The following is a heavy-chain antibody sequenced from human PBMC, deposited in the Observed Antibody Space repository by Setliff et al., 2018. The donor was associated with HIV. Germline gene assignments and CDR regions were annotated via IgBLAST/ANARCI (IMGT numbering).Heavy chain of an antibody. CDR3: AGRVRDCSGGSCYLDAFDI. CDR1: GYTFTSYY. CDR2: INPSGGST. V-gene: IGHV1-46*01. Sequence: ASVKVSCKASGYTFTSYYMHWVRQAPGQGLEWMGIINPSGGSTSYAQKFQGRVTITTDESTSTAYMELSSLRSEDTAVYYCAGRVRDCSGGSCYLDAFDIWGQGTMVTVSS. D-gene: IGHD2-15*01. J-gene: IGHJ3*02.